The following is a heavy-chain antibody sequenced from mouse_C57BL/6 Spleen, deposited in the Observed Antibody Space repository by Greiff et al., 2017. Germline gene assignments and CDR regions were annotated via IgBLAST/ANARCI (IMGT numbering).Heavy chain of an antibody. J-gene: IGHJ4*01. D-gene: IGHD3-2*02. V-gene: IGHV14-3*01. CDR1: GFNINNTS. CDR3: GRGDSSGYHY. Sequence: VQLQQSVAELVRPGASVKLSCTASGFNINNTSMHWVKQRPEPGLEWIGRIDPANGNTKYAPKFPGKATITADTASNTAYLQLSSLTSEDTAIYYCGRGDSSGYHYWGQGTSVTVSS. CDR2: IDPANGNT.